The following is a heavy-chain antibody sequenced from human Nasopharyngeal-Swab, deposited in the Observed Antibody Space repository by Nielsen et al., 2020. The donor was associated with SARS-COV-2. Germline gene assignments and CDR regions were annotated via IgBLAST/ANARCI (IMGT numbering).Heavy chain of an antibody. CDR2: NSAYNGDT. CDR1: GYTFASYG. CDR3: ASHRSGYYNSGGPFDY. D-gene: IGHD3-22*01. Sequence: ASVKVSCKASGYTFASYGFDWVRQAPGQELEWMGWNSAYNGDTNYAQKFQDRVTMTTDASTSTAYMELRSLRSDDTAVYYCASHRSGYYNSGGPFDYWGQGTLVTVSS. J-gene: IGHJ4*02. V-gene: IGHV1-18*04.